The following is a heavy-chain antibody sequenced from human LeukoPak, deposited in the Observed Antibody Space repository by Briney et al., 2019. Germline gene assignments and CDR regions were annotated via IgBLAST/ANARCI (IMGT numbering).Heavy chain of an antibody. V-gene: IGHV3-7*01. D-gene: IGHD2-2*01. CDR1: RFTFSRYW. CDR2: IKEDGSEK. CDR3: ARDPWCSSNGCAYGAFDI. Sequence: GGSLRLSCAASRFTFSRYWMSCVRQATGKGLEWVANIKEDGSEKYYVDSVKSRFTISRDSTKNSLHLQMNSLSPEDTAVYLCARDPWCSSNGCAYGAFDIWGQGTMVIVSS. J-gene: IGHJ3*02.